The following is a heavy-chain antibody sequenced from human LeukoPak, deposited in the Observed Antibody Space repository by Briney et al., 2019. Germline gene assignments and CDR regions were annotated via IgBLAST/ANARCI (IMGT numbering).Heavy chain of an antibody. CDR2: INPNSGGT. V-gene: IGHV1-2*02. CDR3: ARDWEEDIVVVPAANRRNWFGP. Sequence: ASVKVSCKASGYTFTGYYMHWVRQAPGQGLEWMGWINPNSGGTNYEQKFQGRVTMTRDTSISTAYMELSRLRSDDTAVYYCARDWEEDIVVVPAANRRNWFGPWGQGTLVTVSS. D-gene: IGHD2-2*01. CDR1: GYTFTGYY. J-gene: IGHJ5*02.